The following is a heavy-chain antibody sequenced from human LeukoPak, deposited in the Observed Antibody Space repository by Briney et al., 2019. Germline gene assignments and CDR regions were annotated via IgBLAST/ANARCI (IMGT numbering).Heavy chain of an antibody. Sequence: SETLSLTCTVSGGSISSSRYYWGWIRQPPGKGLEWIGEINHSGSTNYNPSLKSRVTISVDTSKNQFSLKLSSVTAADTAVYYCARVWSSYQLLSAYNWFDPWGQGTLVTVSS. D-gene: IGHD2-2*01. J-gene: IGHJ5*02. CDR3: ARVWSSYQLLSAYNWFDP. CDR2: INHSGST. CDR1: GGSISSSRYY. V-gene: IGHV4-39*07.